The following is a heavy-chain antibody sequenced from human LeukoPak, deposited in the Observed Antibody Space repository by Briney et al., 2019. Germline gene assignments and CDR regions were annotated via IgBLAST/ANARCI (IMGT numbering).Heavy chain of an antibody. CDR1: IXSTNGNY. J-gene: IGHJ6*02. CDR3: ARHDAVAANPNYYYGMDV. CDR2: VHRSGST. Sequence: SETLSLTCAVSIXSTNGNYWSWVRQSPGKGLEWIVEVHRSGSTNYKPSLKRRVTISIDRSKNQFSLKLSSVTAADTAVYFCARHDAVAANPNYYYGMDVWGQGTTVTVSS. V-gene: IGHV4-34*01. D-gene: IGHD2-15*01.